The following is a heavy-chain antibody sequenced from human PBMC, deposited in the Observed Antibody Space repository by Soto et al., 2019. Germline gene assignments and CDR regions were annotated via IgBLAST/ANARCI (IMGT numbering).Heavy chain of an antibody. J-gene: IGHJ3*02. V-gene: IGHV5-51*01. CDR3: ARTYYYDSSGYYYAKDLDAFDI. CDR1: GYSFTSYW. CDR2: IYPGDSDT. Sequence: GESLKISCKGSGYSFTSYWIGWVRQMPGKGLEWMGIIYPGDSDTRYSPSFQGRVTISADKSISTAYLQWSSLKASDTAMYYCARTYYYDSSGYYYAKDLDAFDIWGQGTMVTVSS. D-gene: IGHD3-22*01.